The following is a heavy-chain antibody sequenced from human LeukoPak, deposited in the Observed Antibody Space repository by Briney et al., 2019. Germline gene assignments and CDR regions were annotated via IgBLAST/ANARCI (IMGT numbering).Heavy chain of an antibody. V-gene: IGHV4-39*07. CDR2: IYYSGST. CDR3: ARLRVKDYDFWSDYPDY. CDR1: SGSISSNNHY. J-gene: IGHJ4*02. Sequence: NPSETLSLTCTVPSGSISSNNHYWGWIRQPQGKRLEWIGSIYYSGSTYYNSSLKSRVTISVDTSKNQFSLKLSSVTAADTAVYYCARLRVKDYDFWSDYPDYWGQGTLVTVSS. D-gene: IGHD3-3*01.